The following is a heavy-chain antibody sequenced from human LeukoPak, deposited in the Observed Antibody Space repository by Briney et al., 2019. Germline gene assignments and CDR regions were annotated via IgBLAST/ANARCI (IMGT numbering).Heavy chain of an antibody. D-gene: IGHD3-3*01. V-gene: IGHV4-59*01. J-gene: IGHJ4*02. CDR2: IYYSGST. CDR1: GGSISSYY. CDR3: ARLWYYDFWSGYYFEY. Sequence: SETLSLTCTVSGGSISSYYWSWIRQPPGKGLECIGYIYYSGSTNYNPSLKSRVTISVDTSKNQFSLKLSSVTAADTAVYYCARLWYYDFWSGYYFEYWGQGTLVTVSS.